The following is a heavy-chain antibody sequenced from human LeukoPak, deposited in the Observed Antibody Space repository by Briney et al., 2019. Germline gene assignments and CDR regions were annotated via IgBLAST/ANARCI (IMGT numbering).Heavy chain of an antibody. V-gene: IGHV1-18*01. CDR3: ARGTPPYYYYGMDV. J-gene: IGHJ6*02. Sequence: ASVKASCKASGYTFTSYGISWVRQAPGQGLEWMGWISAYNGNTNYAQKLQGRVTMTTDTSTSTAYMELRSLRSDDTAVYYCARGTPPYYYYGMDVWGQGTTVTVSS. CDR1: GYTFTSYG. CDR2: ISAYNGNT. D-gene: IGHD1-14*01.